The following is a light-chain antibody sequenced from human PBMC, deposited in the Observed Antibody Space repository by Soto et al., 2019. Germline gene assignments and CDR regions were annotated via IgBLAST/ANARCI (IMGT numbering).Light chain of an antibody. CDR1: QSISDT. V-gene: IGKV3-15*01. Sequence: ETVMTQFPFTLSVSPGGRATLSCRASQSISDTLAWYQQKPGQAPRLLIHGASTRAPGFPARFSGSGSGTDFTLTISSLQSEDFAVYYCQQYNNWPWTFGQGTKVDIK. CDR3: QQYNNWPWT. J-gene: IGKJ1*01. CDR2: GAS.